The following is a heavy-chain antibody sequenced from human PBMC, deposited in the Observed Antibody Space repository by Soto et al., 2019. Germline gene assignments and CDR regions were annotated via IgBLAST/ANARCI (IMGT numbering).Heavy chain of an antibody. Sequence: GGSLRLSCAASGFTFDDYAMHWVRQGPGKGLEWVSGISWNSGRIDYADSVKGRFTISRDNAKKSLYLQMNSLRGEDTALYYCAKDIREYGSGWNYFDNCGQGPLVTVYS. V-gene: IGHV3-9*01. CDR3: AKDIREYGSGWNYFDN. D-gene: IGHD6-19*01. CDR2: ISWNSGRI. J-gene: IGHJ4*02. CDR1: GFTFDDYA.